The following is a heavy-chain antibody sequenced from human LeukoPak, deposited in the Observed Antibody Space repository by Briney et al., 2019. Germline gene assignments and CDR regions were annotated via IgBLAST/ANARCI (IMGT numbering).Heavy chain of an antibody. CDR1: GYTLTSYA. D-gene: IGHD1-26*01. J-gene: IGHJ6*03. CDR3: ARDKVGANGGYYYMDV. CDR2: INTNTGNP. V-gene: IGHV7-4-1*02. Sequence: ASVKVSCKASGYTLTSYAMNWVRQAPGQGLEWMGWINTNTGNPTYAQGFTGRFVFSLDTSVSTAYLQISSLKAEDTAVYYCARDKVGANGGYYYMDVWGKGTTVTVSS.